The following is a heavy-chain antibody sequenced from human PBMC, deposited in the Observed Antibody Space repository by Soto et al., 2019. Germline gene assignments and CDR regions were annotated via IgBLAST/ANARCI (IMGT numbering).Heavy chain of an antibody. Sequence: GGSLRLSCAASGFTFSSYSMNWVRQAPGKGLEWVSYISSSSSTIYYADSVKGRFTISRDNAKNSLYLQMNSLRAEDTAVYYCESLTYYEFWSGYFGDNWFDPWGQGTLVTVSS. V-gene: IGHV3-48*01. CDR3: ESLTYYEFWSGYFGDNWFDP. D-gene: IGHD3-3*01. CDR1: GFTFSSYS. CDR2: ISSSSSTI. J-gene: IGHJ5*02.